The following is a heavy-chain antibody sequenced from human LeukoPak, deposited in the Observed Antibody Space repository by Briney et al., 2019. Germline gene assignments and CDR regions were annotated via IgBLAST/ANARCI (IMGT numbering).Heavy chain of an antibody. CDR3: ASRPFRNVRGVRFYWFDP. D-gene: IGHD3-10*01. Sequence: PSETLSLTCAVYGGSFSGYYWSWIRQPPGKGLEWIGEINHSGSTNYNPSLKSRVTISVGTSKNQFSLKLSSVTAADTAVYYCASRPFRNVRGVRFYWFDPWGQGTLVTVSS. CDR2: INHSGST. V-gene: IGHV4-34*01. J-gene: IGHJ5*02. CDR1: GGSFSGYY.